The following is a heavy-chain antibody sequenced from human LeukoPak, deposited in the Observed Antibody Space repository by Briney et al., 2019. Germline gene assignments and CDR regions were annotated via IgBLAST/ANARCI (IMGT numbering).Heavy chain of an antibody. CDR3: ARASGTRRDVWYFDL. J-gene: IGHJ2*01. D-gene: IGHD1-26*01. CDR2: IIPMFGPA. CDR1: GGTFSSYA. Sequence: ASVKVSRTASGGTFSSYAINWVRQAPGQGLEWMGGIIPMFGPANYAQKFQGRVTLTADEPTSTAYMELSSLRSEDTAVYYCARASGTRRDVWYFDLWGRGTLLTVSS. V-gene: IGHV1-69*13.